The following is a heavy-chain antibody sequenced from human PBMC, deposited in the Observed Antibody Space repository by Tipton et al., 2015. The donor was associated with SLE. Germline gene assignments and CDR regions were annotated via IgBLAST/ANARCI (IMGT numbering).Heavy chain of an antibody. CDR2: IYYSGST. D-gene: IGHD4-17*01. V-gene: IGHV4-31*11. CDR1: GGAISSGGYY. CDR3: AREDGDKNSFDY. Sequence: TLSLTCAVSGGAISSGGYYWSWIRQHPGKGLEWIGYIYYSGSTYYNPSLKSRVTISVDTSKNQFSLKLSSVTAADTAVYYCAREDGDKNSFDYWGQGTLVTVSA. J-gene: IGHJ4*02.